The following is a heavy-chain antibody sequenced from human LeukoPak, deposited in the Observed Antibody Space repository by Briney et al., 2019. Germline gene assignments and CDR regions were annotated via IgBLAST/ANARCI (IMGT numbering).Heavy chain of an antibody. Sequence: WASVKVSCKASGYTFTSNYMHWVRQAPGQGLEWMGIINPSGGSTSYAQKFQGRVTMTRDMSTSTVHMDLSSLRSEDTAVYYCALSAGGSYPHNDAFDIWGQGTMVTVSS. D-gene: IGHD1-26*01. CDR1: GYTFTSNY. J-gene: IGHJ3*02. CDR3: ALSAGGSYPHNDAFDI. CDR2: INPSGGST. V-gene: IGHV1-46*01.